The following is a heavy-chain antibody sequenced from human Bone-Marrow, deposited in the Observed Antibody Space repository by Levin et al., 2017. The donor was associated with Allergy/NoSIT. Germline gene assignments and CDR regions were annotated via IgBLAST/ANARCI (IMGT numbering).Heavy chain of an antibody. CDR1: GFTFSSYF. CDR2: REEEGNIG. D-gene: IGHD3-10*01. V-gene: IGHV3-30-3*01. CDR3: ARENYYESGVYAGAFDI. J-gene: IGHJ3*02. Sequence: RLSCAASGFTFSSYFLHWVRQAPGKGREGGTGREEEGNIGDADAGRCRFTISRDNPRSTLYLQMSNLRPEDTAVYYCARENYYESGVYAGAFDIWGQGTMVIVSS.